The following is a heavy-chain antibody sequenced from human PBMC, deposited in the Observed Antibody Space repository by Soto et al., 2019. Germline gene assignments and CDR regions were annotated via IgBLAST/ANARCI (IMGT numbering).Heavy chain of an antibody. D-gene: IGHD4-17*01. J-gene: IGHJ4*02. CDR1: GGSISSYY. CDR2: IYYSGST. V-gene: IGHV4-59*01. CDR3: ARAYGDYVFVY. Sequence: QVQLQESGPGLVKPSETLSLTCTVSGGSISSYYWSWIRQPPGKGLEWIGYIYYSGSTNYNPSLKSRVSTSVDTCKHQYSLTLSCVTAADTAVDYCARAYGDYVFVYWGQGTLVTVSS.